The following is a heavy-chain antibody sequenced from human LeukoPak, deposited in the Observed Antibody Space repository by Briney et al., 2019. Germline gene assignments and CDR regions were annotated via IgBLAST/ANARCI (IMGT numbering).Heavy chain of an antibody. Sequence: GASVKVSCKASGYTFTAFTIHWVRQAPGQGLEWMGGVNAGNGDTKYSQKFQDIVTITSDTSASTAYMELSTLTPEDTAFYYCARVYTFSGAYSYSHDFDYWGQGTLVTVSS. D-gene: IGHD2-15*01. CDR2: VNAGNGDT. V-gene: IGHV1-3*01. CDR3: ARVYTFSGAYSYSHDFDY. CDR1: GYTFTAFT. J-gene: IGHJ4*02.